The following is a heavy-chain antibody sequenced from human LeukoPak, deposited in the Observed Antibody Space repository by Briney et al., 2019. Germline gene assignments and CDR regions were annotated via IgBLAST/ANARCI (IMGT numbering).Heavy chain of an antibody. CDR3: AKGSYYYDSADYFDY. CDR2: LNGSGGNT. V-gene: IGHV3-23*01. Sequence: GGSLRLSCAASGFTFGSYAMSWVRQAPGKGLEWVSTLNGSGGNTYYADSVKGRVTISRDNSKNTLYLQMNSLRAEDTAVYHCAKGSYYYDSADYFDYWGQGTLVTVSS. D-gene: IGHD3-22*01. CDR1: GFTFGSYA. J-gene: IGHJ4*02.